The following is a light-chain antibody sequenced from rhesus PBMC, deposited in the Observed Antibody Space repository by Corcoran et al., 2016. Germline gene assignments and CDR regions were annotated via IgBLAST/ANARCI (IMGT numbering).Light chain of an antibody. V-gene: IGKV1-25*01. CDR1: QGISSY. CDR3: QQHKSYPWT. J-gene: IGKJ1*01. CDR2: GAS. Sequence: DIQMIQSLSSLSASVGDRVTITRRASQGISSYLAWYHQKPGKAPKLLIYGASTLESGVPSRFSGCGSGTTVTLSSSSLQPEDFATYYCQQHKSYPWTFGQGTKVEIK.